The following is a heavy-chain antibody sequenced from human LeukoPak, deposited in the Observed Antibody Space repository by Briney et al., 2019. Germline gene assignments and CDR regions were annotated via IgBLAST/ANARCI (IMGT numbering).Heavy chain of an antibody. J-gene: IGHJ4*02. CDR1: NVSISSGSHY. CDR3: ASDHSGWLGLVY. Sequence: PSQTLSLTCTVSNVSISSGSHYWNWIPQPAGKGLEWIGRIYAGGRSNYNPSLRSRVTISVDTSKNQFSLRLSSVTATDTGVYYCASDHSGWLGLVYWGQGTLVSVSS. CDR2: IYAGGRS. D-gene: IGHD6-19*01. V-gene: IGHV4-61*02.